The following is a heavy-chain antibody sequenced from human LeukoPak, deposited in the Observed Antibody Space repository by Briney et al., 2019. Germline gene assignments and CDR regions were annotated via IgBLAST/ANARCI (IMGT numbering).Heavy chain of an antibody. D-gene: IGHD3-10*01. V-gene: IGHV3-23*01. J-gene: IGHJ4*02. CDR3: AKQRTYMVRGVAFDY. Sequence: PGGSLRLSCAASGFTLSSYAMSRVHQAPGKGLEWVSAISGSGGSTYYADSVKGRFTISRDNSKNTLYLQMNSLRAEDTAVYYCAKQRTYMVRGVAFDYWGQGTLVTVSS. CDR1: GFTLSSYA. CDR2: ISGSGGST.